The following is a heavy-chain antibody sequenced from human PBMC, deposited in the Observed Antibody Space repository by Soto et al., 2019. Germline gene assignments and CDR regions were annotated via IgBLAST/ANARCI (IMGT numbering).Heavy chain of an antibody. CDR2: ISYDGSNK. J-gene: IGHJ6*02. Sequence: PGGSLRLSCAASGFAFSSYGMHWVRQAPGKGLEWVAVISYDGSNKYYADSVKGRFTISRDNSKNTLYLQMNSLRAEDTAVYYCAKDPRIADCSSTSCEEDYYYYGMDVWGQGTTVTVSS. CDR3: AKDPRIADCSSTSCEEDYYYYGMDV. D-gene: IGHD2-2*01. V-gene: IGHV3-30*18. CDR1: GFAFSSYG.